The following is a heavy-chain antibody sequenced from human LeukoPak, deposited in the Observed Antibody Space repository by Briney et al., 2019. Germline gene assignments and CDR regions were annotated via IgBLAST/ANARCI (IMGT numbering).Heavy chain of an antibody. CDR2: IYTSGST. V-gene: IGHV4-4*07. J-gene: IGHJ6*03. CDR3: ARERIVVVPAATYYYMDV. Sequence: PSETLSLTCTVSGGSISSYYWSWIRQPAGKGLEWIGRIYTSGSTNYNPSLKSRVTMSVDTSKNQFSLKLSSVTAADTAVYYCARERIVVVPAATYYYMDVWGKGTTATVSS. CDR1: GGSISSYY. D-gene: IGHD2-2*01.